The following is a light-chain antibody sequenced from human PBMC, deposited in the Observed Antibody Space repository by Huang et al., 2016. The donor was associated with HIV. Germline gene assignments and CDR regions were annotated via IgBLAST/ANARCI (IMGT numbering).Light chain of an antibody. CDR1: QSVRTSY. CDR3: QQYGSSIT. Sequence: EIVLTQSPVTLSLSPGERATLSCRASQSVRTSYLAWYQKKPAQAPRLLIYVATNRVTGIPDRFSGSGSGTDFTLTITRLEPEDFAVYYCQQYGSSITFGQGTRLEIK. V-gene: IGKV3-20*01. CDR2: VAT. J-gene: IGKJ5*01.